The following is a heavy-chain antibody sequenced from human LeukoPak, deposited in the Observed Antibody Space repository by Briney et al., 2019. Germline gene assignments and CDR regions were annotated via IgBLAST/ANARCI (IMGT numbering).Heavy chain of an antibody. CDR1: GVSMSSNNW. CDR3: ARHEGFSQKD. J-gene: IGHJ4*02. V-gene: IGHV4-4*02. Sequence: PSWTLSLTCAVSGVSMSSNNWWSWVRQPPGKGLEWIGEIHESGSTNYNPSLKSRVTISVDKSKDQFSLKLSSVTAADTAVYYCARHEGFSQKDWGQGTQVTVS. CDR2: IHESGST.